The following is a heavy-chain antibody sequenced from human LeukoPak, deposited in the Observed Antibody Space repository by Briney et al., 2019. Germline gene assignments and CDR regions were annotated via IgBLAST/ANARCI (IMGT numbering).Heavy chain of an antibody. Sequence: GGSLRLSCAASGFTFSSIAMHWVRQAPGKGLEWVSAISGSGSSTNYADSVKGRFTISRDNPKNTLYMQMNSLRAEDTAVYYCAKDYGGSFHKPFDYWGQGTLVTVSS. CDR3: AKDYGGSFHKPFDY. J-gene: IGHJ4*02. D-gene: IGHD1-26*01. CDR2: ISGSGSST. V-gene: IGHV3-23*01. CDR1: GFTFSSIA.